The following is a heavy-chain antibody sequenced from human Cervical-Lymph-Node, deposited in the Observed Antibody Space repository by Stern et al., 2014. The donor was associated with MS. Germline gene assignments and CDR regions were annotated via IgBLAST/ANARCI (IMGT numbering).Heavy chain of an antibody. V-gene: IGHV1-2*02. D-gene: IGHD3-10*01. CDR2: INPNSGDT. J-gene: IGHJ4*02. CDR3: ASDGRSSYGSGSYYSSGY. Sequence: QVQLVQSGAEVKKPGASVKVSCKASGYSFTGYFLHWVRQAPGQGLEWMGWINPNSGDTNYAQKVHGRVTMTRDSSSSTAYMELSSLRSDDTAVYYCASDGRSSYGSGSYYSSGYWGQGTLVTVSS. CDR1: GYSFTGYF.